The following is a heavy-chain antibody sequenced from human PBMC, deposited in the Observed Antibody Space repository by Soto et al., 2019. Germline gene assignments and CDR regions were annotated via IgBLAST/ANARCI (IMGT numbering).Heavy chain of an antibody. CDR1: GFSFSTFG. CDR2: IGASGINT. D-gene: IGHD4-4*01. CDR3: AKELGHSKPFDF. J-gene: IGHJ4*02. Sequence: GGSLRLSCAASGFSFSTFGMDWVRLAPGRRLEWVSAIGASGINTYYADSVKGRFTISRDNSKNTLFLQMNSLRAEDTAIYYCAKELGHSKPFDFWGRGTLVTVSS. V-gene: IGHV3-23*01.